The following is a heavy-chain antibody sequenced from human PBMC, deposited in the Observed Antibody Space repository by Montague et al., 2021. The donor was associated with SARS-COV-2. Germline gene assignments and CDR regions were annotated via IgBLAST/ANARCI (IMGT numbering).Heavy chain of an antibody. J-gene: IGHJ5*01. D-gene: IGHD3-10*01. Sequence: SETLSLTCIVSGGSISSSSYSWGWIRQPPGRGLEWIGCIYYSGSTFYNPSLKSRVTISVDTSKNQFSLKLSSVTAADTAVYYCASEGIYGSGSYYNPFLFVGSWGQRTLVTVSS. CDR1: GGSISSSSYS. CDR3: ASEGIYGSGSYYNPFLFVGS. V-gene: IGHV4-39*01. CDR2: IYYSGST.